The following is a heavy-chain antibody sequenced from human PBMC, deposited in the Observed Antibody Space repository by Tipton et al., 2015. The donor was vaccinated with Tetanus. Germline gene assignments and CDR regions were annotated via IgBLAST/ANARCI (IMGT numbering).Heavy chain of an antibody. D-gene: IGHD3-16*01. CDR1: GFTFSDYF. CDR3: ASGNTLDY. J-gene: IGHJ4*02. Sequence: SLRLSCAASGFTFSDYFMTWIRQSPGRGLEWISYISYSGTAIYYADSVKGRFTISRDNAKSSLFLQMSSLRAEDTAIYYCASGNTLDYWGQGILVTVSS. V-gene: IGHV3-11*04. CDR2: ISYSGTAI.